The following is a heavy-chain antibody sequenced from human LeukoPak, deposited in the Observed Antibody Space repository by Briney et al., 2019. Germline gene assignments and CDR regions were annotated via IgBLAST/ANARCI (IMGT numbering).Heavy chain of an antibody. CDR3: ARETGFYDSNGFYSY. V-gene: IGHV3-30*04. Sequence: PGKSLRLSCAASGSTFNSFAMHWVRQAPGRGLEWVAAISYHGSNTYYADSVKGRFTISRDNSKNTLYLQMNSLRAEDTAVYYCARETGFYDSNGFYSYWGQGALVTVSS. CDR2: ISYHGSNT. J-gene: IGHJ4*02. CDR1: GSTFNSFA. D-gene: IGHD3-22*01.